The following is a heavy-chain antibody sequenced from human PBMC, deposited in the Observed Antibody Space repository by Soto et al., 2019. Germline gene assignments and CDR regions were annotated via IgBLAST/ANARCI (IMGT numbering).Heavy chain of an antibody. CDR1: GGSFSGYY. J-gene: IGHJ4*02. CDR3: AARVRDYVWGSSRSTTPLDY. V-gene: IGHV4-34*01. CDR2: INHSGST. Sequence: SETLSLTCAVYGGSFSGYYWSWIRQPPGKGLEWIGEINHSGSTNYNPSLKSRVTISVDTSKNQFSLKLSSVTAADTAVYYCAARVRDYVWGSSRSTTPLDYWGQGTLVTVSS. D-gene: IGHD3-16*02.